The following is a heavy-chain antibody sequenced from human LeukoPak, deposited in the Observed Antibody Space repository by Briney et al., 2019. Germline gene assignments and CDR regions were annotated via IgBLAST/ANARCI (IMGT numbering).Heavy chain of an antibody. CDR1: GGSISSYH. Sequence: SETLSLTCTVSGGSISSYHWNWMRQSPGKGLEWIGCVYDSGSTEYNPSLKSRVTLSVDTSMKQFSLKLRSVSAADTAVYYCARGLGSTWSHVSDYWGQGTLVTVSS. CDR3: ARGLGSTWSHVSDY. CDR2: VYDSGST. D-gene: IGHD6-13*01. V-gene: IGHV4-59*01. J-gene: IGHJ4*02.